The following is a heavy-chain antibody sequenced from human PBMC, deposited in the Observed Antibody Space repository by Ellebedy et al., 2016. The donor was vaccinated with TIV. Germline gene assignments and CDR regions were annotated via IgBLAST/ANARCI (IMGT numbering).Heavy chain of an antibody. CDR2: ISYSGSSK. J-gene: IGHJ4*02. CDR3: ARELDKNSGWYGGAGY. V-gene: IGHV3-30-3*01. D-gene: IGHD6-19*01. Sequence: PGGSLRLSCAASGVTFNSYAMHWVRQAPAPGLELVAVISYSGSSKYYADSVNGRFTISKDNSMPTLYLQMNSLRAEDTAVYYCARELDKNSGWYGGAGYWGQGTLVTVSS. CDR1: GVTFNSYA.